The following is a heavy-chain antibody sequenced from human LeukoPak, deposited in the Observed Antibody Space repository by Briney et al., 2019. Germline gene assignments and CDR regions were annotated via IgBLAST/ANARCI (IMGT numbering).Heavy chain of an antibody. CDR2: ISSSSSYI. CDR1: GFTISSYS. CDR3: ARDIVVVTTSDV. V-gene: IGHV3-21*01. Sequence: PAGSLTLSCAGSGFTISSYSMNWVRQAPGQGLEGVSSISSSSSYIYYADPGKGRLTISTDKAKNSLNLQMNNLRAEATAVYYGARDIVVVTTSDVWGQGTPVTVSS. J-gene: IGHJ6*02. D-gene: IGHD2-2*01.